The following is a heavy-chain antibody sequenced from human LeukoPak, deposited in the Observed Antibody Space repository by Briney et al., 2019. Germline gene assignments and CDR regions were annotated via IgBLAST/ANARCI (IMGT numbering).Heavy chain of an antibody. CDR2: INHSGST. CDR3: AGRLWRRDGYNLSAFDI. J-gene: IGHJ3*02. CDR1: GGSFSAYY. D-gene: IGHD5-24*01. Sequence: SETLSLTCAVYGGSFSAYYWSWIRQPPGKGLEWIGEINHSGSTNYNPSLKSRVTISVDTSKNQFSLKLSSVTAADTAVYYCAGRLWRRDGYNLSAFDIWGQGTMATVSS. V-gene: IGHV4-34*01.